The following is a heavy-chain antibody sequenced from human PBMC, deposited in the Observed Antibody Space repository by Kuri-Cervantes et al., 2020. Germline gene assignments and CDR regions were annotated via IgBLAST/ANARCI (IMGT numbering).Heavy chain of an antibody. CDR3: ARLVPPYMDV. Sequence: SETLSLTCTVSGGSISSYYWSWIRQPPGKGLEWIGYIYYSGSTNYNPSLKSRVTISVDTSKNQFSLKLSSVTAEDTAVYYCARLVPPYMDVWGKGTTVTVSS. V-gene: IGHV4-59*01. J-gene: IGHJ6*03. CDR2: IYYSGST. D-gene: IGHD2-2*01. CDR1: GGSISSYY.